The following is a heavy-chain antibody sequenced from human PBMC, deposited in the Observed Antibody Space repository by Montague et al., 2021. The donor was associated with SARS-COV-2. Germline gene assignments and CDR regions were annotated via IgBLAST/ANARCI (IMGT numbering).Heavy chain of an antibody. CDR1: GDSVSGDNAA. CDR2: TYYRSKWFD. D-gene: IGHD3-16*01. J-gene: IGHJ5*02. CDR3: ARGEELGPYTGYGFDI. V-gene: IGHV6-1*01. Sequence: CAISGDSVSGDNAAWNWIRQSPSRGLEWLGRTYYRSKWFDHYAVSMKSRISIKADTSKNQFSLQLDSVTPEDTAVYYCARGEELGPYTGYGFDIWGQGTRVTVSS.